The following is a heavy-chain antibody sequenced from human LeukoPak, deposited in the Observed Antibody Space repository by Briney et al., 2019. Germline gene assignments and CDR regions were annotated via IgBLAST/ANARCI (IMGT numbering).Heavy chain of an antibody. D-gene: IGHD3-10*01. Sequence: SETLSLTCTVSGGSISSYYWSWIRQPPGNGLEWIGYIYYSGSTNYNTSLKSRVNISTDTAKIQFSLKLSSVTAADTAVYYCARHVRGVTEYYGMDVWGKGTTVTVSS. CDR3: ARHVRGVTEYYGMDV. CDR2: IYYSGST. CDR1: GGSISSYY. J-gene: IGHJ6*04. V-gene: IGHV4-59*01.